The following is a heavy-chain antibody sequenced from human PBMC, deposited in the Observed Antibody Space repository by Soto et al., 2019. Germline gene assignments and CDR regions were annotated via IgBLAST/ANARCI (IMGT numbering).Heavy chain of an antibody. D-gene: IGHD3-10*01. Sequence: QVQLQEPGPGLVKSSQTLSLTCTVSGGSISSDGNYWSWIRQHPGKGLEWIGYIYYSGSTYYNPSLQSRVTISVDTSKNQFSLKLNSVTAADTAVYYCARARMVRGIIYYSGMDVWGQGTTVTVSS. J-gene: IGHJ6*02. V-gene: IGHV4-31*03. CDR3: ARARMVRGIIYYSGMDV. CDR2: IYYSGST. CDR1: GGSISSDGNY.